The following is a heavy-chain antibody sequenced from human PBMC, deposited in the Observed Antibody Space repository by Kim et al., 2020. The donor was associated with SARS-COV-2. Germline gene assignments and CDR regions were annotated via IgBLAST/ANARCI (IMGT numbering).Heavy chain of an antibody. J-gene: IGHJ6*02. CDR1: GFTFSSYW. Sequence: GGSLRLSCEVSGFTFSSYWMTWVRQAPGKGLEWVANIKQDGTDKYYVDSVKGRFTISRDNARNSLYLQMDSLRAEDTAVYFCAKNRHGSDWTMAPYFGMDVWGQGTTVTVSS. CDR3: AKNRHGSDWTMAPYFGMDV. D-gene: IGHD6-19*01. CDR2: IKQDGTDK. V-gene: IGHV3-7*01.